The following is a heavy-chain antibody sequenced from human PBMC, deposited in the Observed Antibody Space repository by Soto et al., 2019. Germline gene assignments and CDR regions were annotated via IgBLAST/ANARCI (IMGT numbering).Heavy chain of an antibody. J-gene: IGHJ5*02. CDR1: GFIFSNYV. CDR3: AKRVISDTNWFDP. CDR2: TSPDGSDE. Sequence: GGSLRLSCVASGFIFSNYVIHWVRQAPGKGLEWVAVTSPDGSDEYYADSVKGRFTISRDNSKNTLYLQMNSLRAGDTAVYYCAKRVISDTNWFDPWGQGTLVTVYS. D-gene: IGHD2-8*01. V-gene: IGHV3-30*18.